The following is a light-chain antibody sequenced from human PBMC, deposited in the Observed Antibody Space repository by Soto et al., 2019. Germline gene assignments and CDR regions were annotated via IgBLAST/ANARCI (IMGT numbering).Light chain of an antibody. V-gene: IGLV3-21*04. Sequence: SSVVTQPPSVSVAPGETARITCGGKNIGSKSVHWYQQRTGQAPVLVIYYDTDRPSGIPERFSGSNSGNTATLTVSRVEAGDEADYYCHVWDATDDHPLFGGGTKVTVL. CDR1: NIGSKS. CDR3: HVWDATDDHPL. CDR2: YDT. J-gene: IGLJ2*01.